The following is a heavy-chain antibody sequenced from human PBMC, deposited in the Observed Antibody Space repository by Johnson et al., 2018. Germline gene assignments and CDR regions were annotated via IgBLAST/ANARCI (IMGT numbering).Heavy chain of an antibody. Sequence: QVQLVQSGAEVKKPGASXRVPCRVSGYSLSDFAMHWVRQAPGRGLQWMGAFDPEKGYIFKAQRFQGRVTMTEDTSTDTPYMELRSLSFEDTAVYYFATAFLSPAAFDIWGQGTMVTVSS. D-gene: IGHD2/OR15-2a*01. J-gene: IGHJ3*02. CDR1: GYSLSDFA. CDR2: FDPEKGYI. CDR3: ATAFLSPAAFDI. V-gene: IGHV1-24*01.